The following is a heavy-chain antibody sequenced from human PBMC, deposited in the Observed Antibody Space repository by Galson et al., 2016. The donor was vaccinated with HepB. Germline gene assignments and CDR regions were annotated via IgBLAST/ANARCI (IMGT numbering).Heavy chain of an antibody. Sequence: ETLSLTCDVSDESIMTHYWSWIRQSPGKGLEWLGYTHSSGNSKYNPSLTSRVAMSLDTSRSRFSLRLRSVTAADTAVYFCARGTRFSYKWSFDSWGQGALVTVSS. CDR2: THSSGNS. D-gene: IGHD1-20*01. CDR3: ARGTRFSYKWSFDS. J-gene: IGHJ4*02. CDR1: DESIMTHY. V-gene: IGHV4-59*11.